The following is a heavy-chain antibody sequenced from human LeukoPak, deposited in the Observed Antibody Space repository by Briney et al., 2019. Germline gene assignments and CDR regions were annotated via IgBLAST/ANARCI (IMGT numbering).Heavy chain of an antibody. D-gene: IGHD3-22*01. Sequence: EASVKVSCKASGYTFTGYYMHWVRQAPGQGLEWMGWINPNSGGTNYAQKFQGRVTMTRDTSISTAYMELSRLRSDDTAVYYCAREGSVVSFYYMDVWGKGTTVTVSS. V-gene: IGHV1-2*02. J-gene: IGHJ6*03. CDR2: INPNSGGT. CDR1: GYTFTGYY. CDR3: AREGSVVSFYYMDV.